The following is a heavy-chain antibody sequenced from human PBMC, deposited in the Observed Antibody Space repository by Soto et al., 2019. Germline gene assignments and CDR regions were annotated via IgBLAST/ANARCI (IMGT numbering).Heavy chain of an antibody. Sequence: GGSLRLSCAASGSPFSISEMHLVRQSPGKGLEWISYISKSSSVIYYADSVKGRFTISRENTKNLLYLQMNSLRADDTAVYFCASVNLRCYYGIDVWGQGKTVAVSS. J-gene: IGHJ6*02. CDR3: ASVNLRCYYGIDV. CDR2: ISKSSSVI. CDR1: GSPFSISE. D-gene: IGHD3-10*01. V-gene: IGHV3-48*03.